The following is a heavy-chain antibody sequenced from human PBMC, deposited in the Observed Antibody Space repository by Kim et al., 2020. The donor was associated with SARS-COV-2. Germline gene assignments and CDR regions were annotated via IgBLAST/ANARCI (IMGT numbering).Heavy chain of an antibody. J-gene: IGHJ3*02. CDR2: ISPRGDRT. V-gene: IGHV3-23*01. Sequence: GGSLRLSCAASGFTFKLFAINWVRQAPGKGLEWVSGISPRGDRTSYADSVKGRFTISRDNSKDTLYLQMNSLTADDTAVYFCTKVLFVAGGPLDIWGQGTMVTVSS. CDR1: GFTFKLFA. D-gene: IGHD6-19*01. CDR3: TKVLFVAGGPLDI.